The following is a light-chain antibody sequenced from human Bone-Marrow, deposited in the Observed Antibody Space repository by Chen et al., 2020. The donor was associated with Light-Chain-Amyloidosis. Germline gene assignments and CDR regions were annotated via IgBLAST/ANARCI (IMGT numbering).Light chain of an antibody. CDR3: QQLYTYPLT. J-gene: IGKJ4*01. CDR1: QDIYSH. Sequence: DVQLTQSPSVLPASVGDRVTITCRASQDIYSHLAWYQQKPGKAPKLLIYAASTLQRGVPSRVSGAGSWTEFTLTITSLQPEDSATYYCQQLYTYPLTFGGGTKVVFK. V-gene: IGKV1-9*01. CDR2: AAS.